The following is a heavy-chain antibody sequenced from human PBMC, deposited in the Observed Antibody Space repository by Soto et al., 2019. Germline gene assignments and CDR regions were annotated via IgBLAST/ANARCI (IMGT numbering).Heavy chain of an antibody. CDR3: AKIPFVHCCFYMDV. J-gene: IGHJ6*03. V-gene: IGHV4-39*01. CDR2: FYYSGST. Sequence: QLQLQESGPGLVKPSETLSLTCSVSGGSISRSTYNWGWIRQPPGKGLEWIGSFYYSGSTYYNPSLKSRVTISVDTSQNQCSLKLSSMTAADTAVYYCAKIPFVHCCFYMDVWGKGATVTVSS. CDR1: GGSISRSTYN. D-gene: IGHD2-15*01.